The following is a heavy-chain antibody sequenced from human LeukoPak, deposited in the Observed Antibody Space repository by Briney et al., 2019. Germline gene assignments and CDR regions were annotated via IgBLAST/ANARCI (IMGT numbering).Heavy chain of an antibody. Sequence: SETLSLTCAVSGGSISSSYWSWIRQPPGKGLEWIGYIYYTGNTNYNPSLKSRVTISVDTSKNQFSLKLSSVTAADTAVYYCAREGDIVVVPAAIGAFDIWGQGTMVTVSS. CDR3: AREGDIVVVPAAIGAFDI. CDR2: IYYTGNT. D-gene: IGHD2-2*02. CDR1: GGSISSSY. J-gene: IGHJ3*02. V-gene: IGHV4-59*12.